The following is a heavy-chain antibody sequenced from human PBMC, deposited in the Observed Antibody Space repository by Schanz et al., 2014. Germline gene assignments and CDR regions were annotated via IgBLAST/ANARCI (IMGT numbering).Heavy chain of an antibody. Sequence: EVQLMESGGGLVKPGGSLRLSCVASGFAFSSFAMTWVRQAPGRGLEWVSSISTSGTYMYIADSLKGRLTISRDDAKKSMYLQMNNLRAEETAVYYCARDGYSVVVISPTESFDIWGQGTMVTVSP. V-gene: IGHV3-21*01. CDR2: ISTSGTYM. D-gene: IGHD2-21*01. J-gene: IGHJ3*02. CDR1: GFAFSSFA. CDR3: ARDGYSVVVISPTESFDI.